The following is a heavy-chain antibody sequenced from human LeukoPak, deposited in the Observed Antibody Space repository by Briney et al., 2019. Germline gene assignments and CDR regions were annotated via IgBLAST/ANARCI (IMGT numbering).Heavy chain of an antibody. Sequence: PGGSLRLPCAASGFTFSSYWMSWVRQAPGKGLEWVANIKQDGSEKYYVDSVKGRFTISRDNAKNSLYLQMNSLRAEDTAVYYCAREGLMARGVIRAYMDVWGKGTTVTISS. D-gene: IGHD3-10*01. J-gene: IGHJ6*03. V-gene: IGHV3-7*01. CDR3: AREGLMARGVIRAYMDV. CDR1: GFTFSSYW. CDR2: IKQDGSEK.